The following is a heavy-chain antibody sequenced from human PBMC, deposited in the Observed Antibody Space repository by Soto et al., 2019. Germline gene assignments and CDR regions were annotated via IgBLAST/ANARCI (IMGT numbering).Heavy chain of an antibody. J-gene: IGHJ5*02. V-gene: IGHV4-28*03. Sequence: SETLSLTCGVSGYSIRSDNWWVWIRQPPGKGLEWIGYIHYSGIPYSNPSLKSRLTMSVDTSKNQFSLKLSSVTAEDTAVYYCARDSPLVGANGWFDPWGQGTLVTVSS. D-gene: IGHD1-26*01. CDR2: IHYSGIP. CDR3: ARDSPLVGANGWFDP. CDR1: GYSIRSDNW.